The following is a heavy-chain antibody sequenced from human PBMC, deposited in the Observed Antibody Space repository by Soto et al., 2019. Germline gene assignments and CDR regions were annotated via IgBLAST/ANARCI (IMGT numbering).Heavy chain of an antibody. CDR2: MKPNDGDT. V-gene: IGHV1-2*02. D-gene: IGHD1-26*01. Sequence: QAQLVHSGAESKRPGTSVKGSCKVSGDTFTNYFHWIRQAPRQGLEWMGWMKPNDGDTEYERKVQGSVTLNRDKSITPAYMELSSLTSDDTAVYYCASEHWSYVDWGQRTLVTVS. CDR3: ASEHWSYVD. CDR1: GDTFTNY. J-gene: IGHJ4*02.